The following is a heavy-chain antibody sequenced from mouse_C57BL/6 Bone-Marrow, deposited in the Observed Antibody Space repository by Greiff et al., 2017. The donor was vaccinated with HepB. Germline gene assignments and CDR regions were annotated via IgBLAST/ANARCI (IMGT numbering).Heavy chain of an antibody. CDR1: GFTFSDYY. V-gene: IGHV5-12*01. D-gene: IGHD2-3*01. CDR2: ISNGGGST. J-gene: IGHJ3*01. Sequence: EVKLMESGGGLVQPGGSLKLSCAASGFTFSDYYMYWVRQTPEKRLEWVAYISNGGGSTYYPDTVKGRFTISRDNAKNTLYRQMSRLTSEDTAMYYCARQDDGYYWFAYWGRGTLVTVSA. CDR3: ARQDDGYYWFAY.